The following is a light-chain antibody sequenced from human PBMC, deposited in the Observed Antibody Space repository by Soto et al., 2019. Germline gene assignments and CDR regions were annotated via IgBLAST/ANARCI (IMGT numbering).Light chain of an antibody. Sequence: EIVMTQSPATLSVSPGERATLSCSASRSVSSNLAWYQQKPGQAARLLMYGASTRATGIPARFSGSGSGTEFTLTISSLQYEDFAVYYCQQYNKWPPYTFGQGTKLEIK. J-gene: IGKJ2*01. CDR3: QQYNKWPPYT. CDR1: RSVSSN. V-gene: IGKV3-15*01. CDR2: GAS.